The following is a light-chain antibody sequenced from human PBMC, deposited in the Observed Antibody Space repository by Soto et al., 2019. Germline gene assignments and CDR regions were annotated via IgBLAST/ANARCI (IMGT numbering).Light chain of an antibody. CDR1: QNIRGNE. J-gene: IGKJ1*01. CDR2: RGS. V-gene: IGKV3-20*01. Sequence: VLTQSPGTLSLSPGERTTLSCRASQNIRGNELAWYQQKPGQPPRLLIYRGSSRAPGIPDRFSGRGSGTEFTLTISRLEPVDFAVYYCQDYGTSAPWTFGQGTRVEIK. CDR3: QDYGTSAPWT.